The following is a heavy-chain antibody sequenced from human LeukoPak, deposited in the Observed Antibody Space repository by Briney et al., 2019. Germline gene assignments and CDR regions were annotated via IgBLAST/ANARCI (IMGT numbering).Heavy chain of an antibody. CDR1: GGPFSGYY. CDR3: ARGPLWFGELLYS. D-gene: IGHD3-10*01. Sequence: SETLSLTCAVYGGPFSGYYWSWIRQPPGKGLEWIGEINHSGSTNYNPSLKSRVTISVDTSKNQFSLKLSSVTAADTAVYYCARGPLWFGELLYSWGRGTLVTVSS. CDR2: INHSGST. J-gene: IGHJ5*02. V-gene: IGHV4-34*01.